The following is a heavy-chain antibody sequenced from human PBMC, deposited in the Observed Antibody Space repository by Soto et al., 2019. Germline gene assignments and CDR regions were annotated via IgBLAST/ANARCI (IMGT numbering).Heavy chain of an antibody. CDR1: GGSISSSSYY. V-gene: IGHV4-39*07. Sequence: SETLSLTCTVSGGSISSSSYYWGWIRQPPGKGLEWIGSIYYSGSTYYNPSLKSRVTISVDTSKNQFSLKLSSVTAADTAVYYCARGKKDSYNWNDVYWFDPWGQGTLVTVSS. D-gene: IGHD1-1*01. CDR2: IYYSGST. J-gene: IGHJ5*02. CDR3: ARGKKDSYNWNDVYWFDP.